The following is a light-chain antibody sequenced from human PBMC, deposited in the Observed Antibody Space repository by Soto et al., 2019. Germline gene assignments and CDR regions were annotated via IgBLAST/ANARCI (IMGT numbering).Light chain of an antibody. J-gene: IGLJ1*01. CDR1: SSDVGSYDR. Sequence: LTQPPSVSGSPGQSVTISCTGTSSDVGSYDRVSWYQQPPGTAPKLPIYEVNNRPSGVPDRFSGSKSGNTASLTISGLQAEDETDYYCTSFTTSNTHVFGTGTKVTV. V-gene: IGLV2-18*02. CDR3: TSFTTSNTHV. CDR2: EVN.